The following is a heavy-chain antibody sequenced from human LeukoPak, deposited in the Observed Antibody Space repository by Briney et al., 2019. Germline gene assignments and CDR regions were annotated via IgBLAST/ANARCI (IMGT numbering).Heavy chain of an antibody. J-gene: IGHJ5*02. Sequence: SETLSLTCAVSGYSISSGYYWGWIRPPPGKGLEWIGSIYHSESTYYNPSLKSRVTISVDTSNNKYSLKLSSVTAADTAVYYCAREDYDVLTGYIIWFCPRGHGALVT. CDR2: IYHSEST. CDR3: AREDYDVLTGYIIWFCP. V-gene: IGHV4-38-2*02. CDR1: GYSISSGYY. D-gene: IGHD3-9*01.